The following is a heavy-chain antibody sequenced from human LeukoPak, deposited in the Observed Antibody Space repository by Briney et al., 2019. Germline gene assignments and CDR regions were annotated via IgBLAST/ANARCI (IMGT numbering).Heavy chain of an antibody. Sequence: PGGSLSLSCAASGFIFSDYYMSWVRQAPGKGLEWLSYISTSGSIIKYVDSVKGRFTISRDNAKNSLYLQMNSLRGEDTAVYYCATRFQRGPSAAFDLWGQETMVTVSS. CDR2: ISTSGSII. CDR3: ATRFQRGPSAAFDL. CDR1: GFIFSDYY. J-gene: IGHJ3*01. V-gene: IGHV3-11*04. D-gene: IGHD6-25*01.